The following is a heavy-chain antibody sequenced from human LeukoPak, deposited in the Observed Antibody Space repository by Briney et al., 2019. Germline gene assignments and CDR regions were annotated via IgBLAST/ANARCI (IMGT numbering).Heavy chain of an antibody. CDR3: ARGGLGYNFVDF. CDR1: GGSFNTHC. D-gene: IGHD5-12*01. CDR2: INHRGRT. V-gene: IGHV4-34*01. J-gene: IGHJ4*02. Sequence: PSETLSLTCSVSGGSFNTHCWSWIRQFPGKGLEWIGEINHRGRTNDNPSLRSRITMSVDTPKKEISLKLSSVTAADTAVYYCARGGLGYNFVDFWGQGSLVTVSS.